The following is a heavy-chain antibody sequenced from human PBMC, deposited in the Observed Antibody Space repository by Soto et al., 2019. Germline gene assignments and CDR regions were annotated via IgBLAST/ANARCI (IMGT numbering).Heavy chain of an antibody. CDR1: GYTFTSYA. J-gene: IGHJ6*02. CDR3: VRCTNDANYYYGMDV. Sequence: ASVKVSCKASGYTFTSYAMHWVRQAPGQRLEWMGWINAGNGNTKYSQKFQGRVTITRDTSASTAYMELSSLRSEDTAVYYCVRCTNDANYYYGMDVWGQGTTVTVSS. V-gene: IGHV1-3*01. CDR2: INAGNGNT. D-gene: IGHD3-16*02.